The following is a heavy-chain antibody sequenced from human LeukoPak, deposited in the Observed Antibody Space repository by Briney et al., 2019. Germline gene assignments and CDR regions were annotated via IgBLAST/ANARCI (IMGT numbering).Heavy chain of an antibody. CDR2: INPNSGGT. D-gene: IGHD6-19*01. CDR3: ATDIAVAGKGTYYFDY. Sequence: ASVKVSCKASGYTFTGYYMHWVRQAPGQGLEWMGWINPNSGGTNYAQKFQGRVTMTRDTSISTAYMELSRLRSDDTAVYYCATDIAVAGKGTYYFDYWGHGTLVTVSS. CDR1: GYTFTGYY. J-gene: IGHJ4*01. V-gene: IGHV1-2*02.